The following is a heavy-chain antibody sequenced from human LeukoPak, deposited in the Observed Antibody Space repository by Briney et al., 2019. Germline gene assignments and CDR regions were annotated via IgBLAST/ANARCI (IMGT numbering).Heavy chain of an antibody. CDR2: IHYSGST. CDR3: ARDFHASGYYSVDY. D-gene: IGHD3-22*01. J-gene: IGHJ4*02. CDR1: GGSISSSSYY. V-gene: IGHV4-39*07. Sequence: SETLSLTCTVSGGSISSSSYYWGWIRQPPGKGLEWIGSIHYSGSTYYNPSLKSRVTISVDTSKNQFSLKLSSVSAADTAVYYCARDFHASGYYSVDYWGQGTLVTVSS.